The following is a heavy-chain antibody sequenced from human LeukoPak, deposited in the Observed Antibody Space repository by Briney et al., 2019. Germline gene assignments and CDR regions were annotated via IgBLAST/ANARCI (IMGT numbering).Heavy chain of an antibody. CDR3: ARGYYYYGMDV. Sequence: SETLSLTCTVSGGSISSGGYYWSWIRQHPGKGLEWIGYIYYSGSAYYNPSLKSRVTISVDTSKNQFSLKLSSVTAADTAVYYCARGYYYYGMDVWGQGTTVTVSS. CDR2: IYYSGSA. CDR1: GGSISSGGYY. V-gene: IGHV4-31*03. J-gene: IGHJ6*02.